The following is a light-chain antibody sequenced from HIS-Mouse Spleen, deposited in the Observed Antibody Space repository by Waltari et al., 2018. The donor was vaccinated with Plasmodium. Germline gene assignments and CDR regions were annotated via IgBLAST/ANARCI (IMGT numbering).Light chain of an antibody. CDR2: GAS. Sequence: EIVMTQSPATLSVSPGERATLSCRASQSVSSNLAWYQQKPGQAPRLLIYGASTRATGSTARFSGSGSGTEFTLTISSLQSEDFAVYYCQQYNNWSFTFGPGTKVDIK. J-gene: IGKJ3*01. V-gene: IGKV3-15*01. CDR3: QQYNNWSFT. CDR1: QSVSSN.